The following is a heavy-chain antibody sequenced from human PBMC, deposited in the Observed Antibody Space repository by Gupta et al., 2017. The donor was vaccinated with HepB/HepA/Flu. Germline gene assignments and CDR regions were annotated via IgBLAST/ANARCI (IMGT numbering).Heavy chain of an antibody. CDR3: ARGGGYCSGGSCYSGYFDL. CDR2: ILYDGRNK. J-gene: IGHJ2*01. D-gene: IGHD2-15*01. CDR1: GFTFSSYA. V-gene: IGHV3-30*04. Sequence: QVQLVESGGGVVQPGRSLRLSCAASGFTFSSYAMHWVRQAPGKGLGWVAVILYDGRNKYYADSVKGRFTISRDNSKNTLYLQMNSLRADDTTVYYCARGGGYCSGGSCYSGYFDLWGRGTLVTVSS.